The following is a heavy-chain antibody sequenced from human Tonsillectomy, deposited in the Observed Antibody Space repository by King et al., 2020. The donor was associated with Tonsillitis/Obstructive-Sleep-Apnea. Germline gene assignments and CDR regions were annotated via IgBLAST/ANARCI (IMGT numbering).Heavy chain of an antibody. V-gene: IGHV1-18*01. Sequence: VQLVESGAEVKKPGASVKVSCKASGYTFTSYGISWVRQAPGQGLEWMGWLSAYNANTNYAQKLQGRVTITRDTSTNTAYMELRSLRSDDTAVYYCASAYCSRTSCHATWFDPWGQGTLVTVSS. CDR1: GYTFTSYG. J-gene: IGHJ5*02. D-gene: IGHD2-2*01. CDR2: LSAYNANT. CDR3: ASAYCSRTSCHATWFDP.